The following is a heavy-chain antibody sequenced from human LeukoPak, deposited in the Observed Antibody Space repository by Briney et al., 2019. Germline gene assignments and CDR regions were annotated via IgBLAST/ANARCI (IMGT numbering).Heavy chain of an antibody. D-gene: IGHD2-21*02. CDR2: ISDSGGST. J-gene: IGHJ4*02. CDR3: ARAVSLVTAN. CDR1: GITLSNYG. Sequence: PGGSLRLSCAVSGITLSNYGMSWVRQAPGKGLEWVAGISDSGGSTNYADSVKGRFTISRDNSKNTLYLQMNSLRAEDTAMYYCARAVSLVTANWGQGTLVTVSS. V-gene: IGHV3-23*01.